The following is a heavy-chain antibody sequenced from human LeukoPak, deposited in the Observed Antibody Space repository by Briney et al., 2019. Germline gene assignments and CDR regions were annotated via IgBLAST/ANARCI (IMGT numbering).Heavy chain of an antibody. CDR1: GYTFTRYA. CDR3: ARDPRGSGWFEYLQH. D-gene: IGHD6-19*01. V-gene: IGHV1-3*01. CDR2: INAGSGDT. Sequence: GASVKVSCKASGYTFTRYALHWVRQAPGQRPEWMGWINAGSGDTKYSQKLQGRVTFTRDKSANTAYMELRSLRSEDTALYYCARDPRGSGWFEYLQHWGQGTLVTVSS. J-gene: IGHJ1*01.